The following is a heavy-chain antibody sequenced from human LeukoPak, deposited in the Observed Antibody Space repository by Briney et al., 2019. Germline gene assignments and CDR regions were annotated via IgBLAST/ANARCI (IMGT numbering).Heavy chain of an antibody. D-gene: IGHD6-19*01. CDR3: VQLSSGWPTFDY. Sequence: GGSLRLSSAASGFTFANFALTWVRQAPGKGVEWVSGISGSGGSTYYAASVKGRFTISRDNSNYTVFLQMSSLRSEDTAGYFCVQLSSGWPTFDYWGLGTLVTVSS. J-gene: IGHJ4*02. CDR1: GFTFANFA. CDR2: ISGSGGST. V-gene: IGHV3-23*01.